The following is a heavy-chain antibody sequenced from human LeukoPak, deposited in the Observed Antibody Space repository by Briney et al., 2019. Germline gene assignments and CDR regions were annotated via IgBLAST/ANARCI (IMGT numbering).Heavy chain of an antibody. J-gene: IGHJ6*04. V-gene: IGHV4-34*01. CDR2: INHSGST. CDR1: GGSFSNYY. Sequence: SETLSLTCAVYGGSFSNYYWSWIRQPPGKGLEWIGEINHSGSTSYNPSLKSRVTMSVDTSKNQFSLKLSSVTAADTAVYYCARDTVLWCLDVWGKGTTVTVSS. D-gene: IGHD2-21*01. CDR3: ARDTVLWCLDV.